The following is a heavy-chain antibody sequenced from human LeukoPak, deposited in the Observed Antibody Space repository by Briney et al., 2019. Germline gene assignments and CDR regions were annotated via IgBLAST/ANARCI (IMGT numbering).Heavy chain of an antibody. CDR2: IYYSGST. V-gene: IGHV4-59*01. D-gene: IGHD2-2*01. CDR1: GGSISSYY. J-gene: IGHJ6*03. Sequence: SSETLSLTCTVSGGSISSYYWSWIRQPPGKGLEWIGYIYYSGSTNYNPSLKSRVTISVDTSKNQFSLKLSSVTAADTAVYYCARVKVDCSSTSCYAYYYYYMDVWGKGTTVTVSS. CDR3: ARVKVDCSSTSCYAYYYYYMDV.